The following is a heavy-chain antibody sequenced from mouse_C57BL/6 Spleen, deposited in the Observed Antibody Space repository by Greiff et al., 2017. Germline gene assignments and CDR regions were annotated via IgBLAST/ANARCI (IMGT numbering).Heavy chain of an antibody. J-gene: IGHJ2*01. D-gene: IGHD2-3*01. CDR3: ARWGWLPYFDY. Sequence: QVQLQQSGAELARPGASVKMSCKASGYTFTSYTMHWVKQRPGQGLEWIGYINPSSGYTKYNQKFKGKATLTADKSSSTAYMQLSSLTSEDSAVYCCARWGWLPYFDYWGQGTTLTVSS. V-gene: IGHV1-4*01. CDR2: INPSSGYT. CDR1: GYTFTSYT.